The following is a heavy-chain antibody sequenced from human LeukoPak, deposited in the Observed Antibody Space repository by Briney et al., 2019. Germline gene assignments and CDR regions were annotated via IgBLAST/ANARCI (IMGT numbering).Heavy chain of an antibody. CDR2: ISYDGSNK. CDR1: GFTFSSYG. Sequence: GGSLRLSCAASGFTFSSYGMHWVRQAPGKGLERVAVISYDGSNKYYADSVKGRFTISRDNSKNTLYLQMNSLRAEDTAVYYCAKGGYSSSWYFDYWGQGTLVTVSS. CDR3: AKGGYSSSWYFDY. V-gene: IGHV3-30*18. J-gene: IGHJ4*02. D-gene: IGHD6-13*01.